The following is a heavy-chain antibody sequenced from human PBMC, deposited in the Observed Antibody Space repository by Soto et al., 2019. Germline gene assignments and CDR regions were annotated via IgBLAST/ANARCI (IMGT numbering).Heavy chain of an antibody. J-gene: IGHJ6*02. CDR1: GYRFTKDW. D-gene: IGHD3-9*01. CDR3: ARHTYYDILSDYYYYGMDV. V-gene: IGHV5-10-1*01. CDR2: IDPSDSYT. Sequence: GQSLKISCQCSGYRFTKDWIAWVRQIPGKGLEWMGRIDPSDSYTNYSPSFQGHVTISADKSISTAYLQWSSLKASDTAMYYRARHTYYDILSDYYYYGMDVWGQGTTVTVSS.